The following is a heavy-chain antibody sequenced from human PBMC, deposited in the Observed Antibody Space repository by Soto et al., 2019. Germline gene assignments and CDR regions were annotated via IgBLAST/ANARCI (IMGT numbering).Heavy chain of an antibody. V-gene: IGHV3-30*18. J-gene: IGHJ6*02. CDR1: GFTFSSYG. CDR2: ISYDGSNK. CDR3: AKDHNRYGYYYYYGMDV. Sequence: QVQLVESGGGVVQPGRSLRLSCAASGFTFSSYGMHWVRQAPGKGLEWVAVISYDGSNKYYADSVKGRFTISRDNSKNTLYLQMNSLRAEDTAVYYCAKDHNRYGYYYYYGMDVWGQGTTVTVSS. D-gene: IGHD3-9*01.